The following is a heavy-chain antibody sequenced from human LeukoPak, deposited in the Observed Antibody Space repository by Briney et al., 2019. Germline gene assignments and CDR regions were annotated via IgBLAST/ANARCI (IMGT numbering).Heavy chain of an antibody. Sequence: GGSLRLSCVASGFTFRDYYMSWIRQAPGKGLEWVSYIGGSSSYTNYADSVKGRFTISRDNAKNSLFLEMSSLRADDTAVYFCARDVEGGTFDIWGQGTTVTVSS. CDR2: IGGSSSYT. J-gene: IGHJ3*02. CDR3: ARDVEGGTFDI. D-gene: IGHD3-16*01. V-gene: IGHV3-11*05. CDR1: GFTFRDYY.